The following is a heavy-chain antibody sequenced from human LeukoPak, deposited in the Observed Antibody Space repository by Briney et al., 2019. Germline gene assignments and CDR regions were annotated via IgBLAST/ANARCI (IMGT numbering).Heavy chain of an antibody. D-gene: IGHD5-12*01. V-gene: IGHV3-48*01. CDR1: GFTFSSYS. Sequence: PGGSLRLSCSASGFTFSSYSMNWVRQAPGKGLEWVSYISSSSSTIYYADSVKGRFTISRDNAKNSLYLRMNSLRAEDTAVYYCARNEWIDYWGQGTLVTVSS. CDR3: ARNEWIDY. J-gene: IGHJ4*02. CDR2: ISSSSSTI.